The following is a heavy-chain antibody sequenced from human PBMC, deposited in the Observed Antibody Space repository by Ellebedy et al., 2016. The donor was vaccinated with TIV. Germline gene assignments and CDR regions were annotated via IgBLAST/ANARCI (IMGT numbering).Heavy chain of an antibody. CDR3: AREGISLNDYFDY. CDR1: GFTFSSYS. J-gene: IGHJ4*02. CDR2: ISSNGDIQ. V-gene: IGHV3-30-3*01. D-gene: IGHD2/OR15-2a*01. Sequence: GESLKISCAASGFTFSSYSMHWVRQAPGKGLEWVALISSNGDIQYYADSVKGRFTISRDNSKNTLYVQMNIVRAEDTAVYYCAREGISLNDYFDYWGQGTLVTVSS.